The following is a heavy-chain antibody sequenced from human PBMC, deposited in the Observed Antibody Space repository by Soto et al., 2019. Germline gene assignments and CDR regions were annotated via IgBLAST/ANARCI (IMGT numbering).Heavy chain of an antibody. CDR3: ARSGLLWFGELPYFDY. CDR1: GGTFSSYA. D-gene: IGHD3-10*01. CDR2: IIPIFGTA. V-gene: IGHV1-69*13. Sequence: ASVKVSCKASGGTFSSYAISWVRQAPGQGLEWMGGIIPIFGTANYAQKFQGRVTITADESTSTAYMELSSLRSEDTAVYYCARSGLLWFGELPYFDYWGQGTLVTVS. J-gene: IGHJ4*02.